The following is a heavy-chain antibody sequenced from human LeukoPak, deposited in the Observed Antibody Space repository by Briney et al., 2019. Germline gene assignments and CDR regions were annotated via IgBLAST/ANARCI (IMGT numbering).Heavy chain of an antibody. Sequence: GESLQISCKGSGYTFTSYAMHWVRQAPGQRLEWMGWINAGNGNTKYSQKFQGRVTITRDTSASTAYMELSSLRSEDTAVYYCAREGYSGYDNGGYYYGMDVWGQGTTVTVSS. CDR3: AREGYSGYDNGGYYYGMDV. J-gene: IGHJ6*02. CDR1: GYTFTSYA. V-gene: IGHV1-3*01. D-gene: IGHD5-12*01. CDR2: INAGNGNT.